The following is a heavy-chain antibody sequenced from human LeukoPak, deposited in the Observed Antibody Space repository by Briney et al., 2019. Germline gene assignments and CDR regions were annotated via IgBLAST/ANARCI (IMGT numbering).Heavy chain of an antibody. J-gene: IGHJ6*03. CDR1: GYTFTGYY. Sequence: ASVKVSCTASGYTFTGYYLHWVRQAPGQGLEWMGWVNPNSGDTKYAQRLQGRVTLTRDTSISTAYMELSGLRSDDTAVYYCARDYNWDMPGYNMDVWGKGTTVTVAS. V-gene: IGHV1-2*02. D-gene: IGHD1-1*01. CDR3: ARDYNWDMPGYNMDV. CDR2: VNPNSGDT.